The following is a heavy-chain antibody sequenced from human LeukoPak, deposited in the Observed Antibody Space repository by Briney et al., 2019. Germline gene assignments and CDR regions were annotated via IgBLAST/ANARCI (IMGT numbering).Heavy chain of an antibody. CDR1: GYTFTSYG. CDR3: ARDSTMVRRAQGTIRIDY. Sequence: ASAKVSCKPSGYTFTSYGISWVRQAPGQGLEWMGWTSAYNGNTNYAQKLQGRVTMTTDTSTSTAYMELRSLRSDDTAVYYCARDSTMVRRAQGTIRIDYWGQGTLVTVSS. J-gene: IGHJ4*02. D-gene: IGHD3-10*01. V-gene: IGHV1-18*01. CDR2: TSAYNGNT.